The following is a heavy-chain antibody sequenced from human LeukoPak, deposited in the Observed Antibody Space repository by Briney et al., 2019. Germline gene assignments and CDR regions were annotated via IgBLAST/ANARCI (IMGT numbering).Heavy chain of an antibody. CDR2: IRYDGTNE. CDR3: AKDQRIAGGYGDYPEY. Sequence: GGSLRLSCAASGFTFSSYGMHWVRQAPGKGLEWVAFIRYDGTNEYYGDSVKGRLTVSRDNSKNTLYVQMNSLRAEDTAVYYCAKDQRIAGGYGDYPEYWGRGTLVTVSS. J-gene: IGHJ4*02. V-gene: IGHV3-30*02. D-gene: IGHD4-17*01. CDR1: GFTFSSYG.